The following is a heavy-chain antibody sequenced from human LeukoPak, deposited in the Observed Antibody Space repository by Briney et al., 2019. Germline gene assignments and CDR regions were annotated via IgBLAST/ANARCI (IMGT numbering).Heavy chain of an antibody. CDR3: ARILTGYDAFDY. CDR2: ISWNSGSI. V-gene: IGHV3-9*01. D-gene: IGHD3-9*01. CDR1: GFTFDDYA. J-gene: IGHJ4*02. Sequence: PGRSLRLSCAASGFTFDDYAMHWVRQAPGKGLEWVSGISWNSGSIGYADSVKGRFTISRDNAKNSLYLQMNSLRAEDTAVYYCARILTGYDAFDYWGQGTLVTVSS.